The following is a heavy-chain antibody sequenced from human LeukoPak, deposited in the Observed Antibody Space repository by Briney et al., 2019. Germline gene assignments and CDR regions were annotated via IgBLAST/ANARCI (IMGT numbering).Heavy chain of an antibody. J-gene: IGHJ3*02. CDR2: INSCSSTI. V-gene: IGHV3-48*02. CDR3: ARYGGTRISPI. Sequence: EPLSLTCSVCGGSVSSDFWTWMRQSPGKGLVWVSYINSCSSTIHYEDCVKRRFTLSRDNAKKSLHLQKNRLRDEDTAVYYCARYGGTRISPIWGQGTMDTVSS. CDR1: GGSVSSDF. D-gene: IGHD2-15*01.